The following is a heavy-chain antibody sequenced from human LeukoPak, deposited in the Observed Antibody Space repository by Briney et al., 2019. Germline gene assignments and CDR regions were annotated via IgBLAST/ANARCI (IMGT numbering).Heavy chain of an antibody. CDR2: ISAYNGNT. CDR3: ARVVSNREGYTF. V-gene: IGHV1-18*01. Sequence: GASVKVSRKASGYTFTSYGISWVRQAPGQGLEWMGWISAYNGNTNYAQKLQGRVTMTTDTSTSTAYMELRSLTSKDTAFYYCARVVSNREGYTFWGQGTLVTVSS. J-gene: IGHJ4*02. CDR1: GYTFTSYG. D-gene: IGHD3-16*02.